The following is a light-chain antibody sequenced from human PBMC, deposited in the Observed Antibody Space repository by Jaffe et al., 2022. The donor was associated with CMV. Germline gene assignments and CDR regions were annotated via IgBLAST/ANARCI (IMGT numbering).Light chain of an antibody. CDR2: NND. Sequence: QSELTQPPSASGTPGQRVTISCSGSSSNIGRSPVNWFQQLPGTAPKLLIYNNDRRPSGVPDRFSGSRSGTSASLAISGLQSEDEADYHCAAWDASLNGRVVFGGGTKLTVL. V-gene: IGLV1-44*01. CDR3: AAWDASLNGRVV. CDR1: SSNIGRSP. J-gene: IGLJ2*01.